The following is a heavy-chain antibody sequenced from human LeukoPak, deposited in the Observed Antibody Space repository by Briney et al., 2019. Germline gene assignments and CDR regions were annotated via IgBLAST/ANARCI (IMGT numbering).Heavy chain of an antibody. D-gene: IGHD4-11*01. V-gene: IGHV4-30-2*01. J-gene: IGHJ2*01. CDR1: GGSISSGGYS. CDR2: IYHSGST. CDR3: ARVRTGYSSYWYFDL. Sequence: SETLSLTCAVSGGSISSGGYSWSWIRQPPGKGLEWIGYIYHSGSTYYNPSLKSRVTISVDRSKNRFSLKLSSVTAADTAVYYCARVRTGYSSYWYFDLWGRGTLVTVSS.